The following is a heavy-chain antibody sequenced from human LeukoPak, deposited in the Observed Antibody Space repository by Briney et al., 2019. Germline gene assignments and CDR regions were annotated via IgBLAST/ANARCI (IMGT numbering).Heavy chain of an antibody. Sequence: SETLSLTCAVYGGSFSGYYWSWIRQPPGKGLEWIGEINHSGSTNYNPSLKSRVTISVDTSKNQFSLKLSSVTAADTAVYYCASGKWFGRPQYYYYYGMDVWGQGTTVTVSS. D-gene: IGHD3-10*01. V-gene: IGHV4-34*01. J-gene: IGHJ6*02. CDR2: INHSGST. CDR1: GGSFSGYY. CDR3: ASGKWFGRPQYYYYYGMDV.